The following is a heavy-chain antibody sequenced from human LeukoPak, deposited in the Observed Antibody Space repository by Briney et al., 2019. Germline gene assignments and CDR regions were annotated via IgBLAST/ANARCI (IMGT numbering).Heavy chain of an antibody. D-gene: IGHD3-22*01. CDR2: ISSSGVST. Sequence: GGSLRLSCAASGFTFSSYAMSWVRQALGKGLEWVSSISSSGVSTYYADSEKGRFTISRDNSKNTLYLQVNSLRAEDMAVYYCAKLGSSGYFQHWGQGTLVTVSS. V-gene: IGHV3-23*01. CDR3: AKLGSSGYFQH. J-gene: IGHJ1*01. CDR1: GFTFSSYA.